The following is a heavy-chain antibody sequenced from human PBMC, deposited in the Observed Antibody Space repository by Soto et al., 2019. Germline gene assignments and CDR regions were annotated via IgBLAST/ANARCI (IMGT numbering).Heavy chain of an antibody. Sequence: EVQLLESGGGLAQPGGSLRLSCAASGFTFSNYAMTWVRKAPGKGLEWVSGLSGSGGSTYYGDSVKGRFTTSRDNSKNALFLQLNSLRVEDTAVYYCAKASGYCNSISCYFYMDVWGKGTTVTVSS. CDR1: GFTFSNYA. CDR3: AKASGYCNSISCYFYMDV. V-gene: IGHV3-23*01. CDR2: LSGSGGST. D-gene: IGHD2-2*03. J-gene: IGHJ6*03.